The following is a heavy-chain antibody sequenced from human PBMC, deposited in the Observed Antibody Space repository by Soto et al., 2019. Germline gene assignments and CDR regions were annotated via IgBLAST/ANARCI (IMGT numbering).Heavy chain of an antibody. Sequence: TSETLSLTCAVSGGTISSSNWWSWVRQPPGKGLEWIGEIYHSGSTNYNPSLKSRVTISVDKSKNQFSLKLSSVTAADTAVYYCARDQEQLGYYYYGMDVWGQGTTVTVSS. V-gene: IGHV4-4*02. CDR2: IYHSGST. CDR3: ARDQEQLGYYYYGMDV. CDR1: GGTISSSNW. J-gene: IGHJ6*02. D-gene: IGHD6-13*01.